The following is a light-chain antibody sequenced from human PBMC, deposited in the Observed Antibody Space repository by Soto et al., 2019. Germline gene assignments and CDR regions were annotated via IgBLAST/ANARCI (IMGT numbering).Light chain of an antibody. V-gene: IGKV3-20*01. Sequence: EIVLTQSPGTLSLSPGERATLSCRASQSVSSSYLAWYQHKPGQAPRLLIYGASSRATGIPDRFSGSGSGTDSTLSITRPEPEDVSVYYCQQYCSSPHNFGQGTKLEIK. CDR1: QSVSSSY. CDR3: QQYCSSPHN. CDR2: GAS. J-gene: IGKJ2*01.